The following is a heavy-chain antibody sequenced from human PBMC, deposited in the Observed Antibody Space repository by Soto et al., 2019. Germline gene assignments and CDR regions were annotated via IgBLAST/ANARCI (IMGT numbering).Heavy chain of an antibody. V-gene: IGHV1-18*01. Sequence: QIQLVQSGAEVKKPGASVKVSCKASGYTFTDHGISWVRQAPGQGFEWMGWISAYNDYTAYAQKFQGRVTMTTDKYTNTAYMEPRSLTSDDTAVYYSAKDRPRLTQNFLDVYWGQGTLVTVSS. D-gene: IGHD1-1*01. CDR1: GYTFTDHG. J-gene: IGHJ4*02. CDR2: ISAYNDYT. CDR3: AKDRPRLTQNFLDVY.